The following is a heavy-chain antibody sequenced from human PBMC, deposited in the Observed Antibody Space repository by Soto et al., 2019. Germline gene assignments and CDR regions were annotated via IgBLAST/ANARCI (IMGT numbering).Heavy chain of an antibody. D-gene: IGHD5-12*01. V-gene: IGHV3-21*01. CDR2: ISSGSNDI. CDR1: GFTFGRYS. J-gene: IGHJ4*02. CDR3: ARVAS. Sequence: RVSCAASGFTFGRYSMNWFRQAPGKGLEWVSSISSGSNDIGYADSVRGRFTISRDNAKNSLYLQMDSLRPEDTAVYYCARVASWGQGNLVIVSS.